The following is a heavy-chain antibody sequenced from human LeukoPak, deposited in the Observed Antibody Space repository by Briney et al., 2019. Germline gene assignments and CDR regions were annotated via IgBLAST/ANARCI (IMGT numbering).Heavy chain of an antibody. Sequence: SETLSLTCTVSGGSISSGDYYWSWIRQPPGKGLEWIGYIYYSGSTYYNPSLKSRVTISVDTSKNQFSLKLSSVTAADTAVNYCAREGGASGEVDYWGQGTLVTVSS. V-gene: IGHV4-30-4*08. D-gene: IGHD1-26*01. J-gene: IGHJ4*02. CDR1: GGSISSGDYY. CDR3: AREGGASGEVDY. CDR2: IYYSGST.